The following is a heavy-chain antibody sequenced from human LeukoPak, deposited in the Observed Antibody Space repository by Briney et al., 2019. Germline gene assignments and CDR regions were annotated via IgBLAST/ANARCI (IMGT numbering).Heavy chain of an antibody. D-gene: IGHD5-12*01. J-gene: IGHJ4*02. CDR1: GGSISSGGYS. CDR2: ICHSGST. Sequence: PSETLSLTCAVSGGSISSGGYSWSWIRQPPGKGLEWIGYICHSGSTYYNPSLKSRVTISVDRSKNQFSLKLSSVTAADTAVYYCARVYSGYDYYYFDYWGQGTLVTVSS. CDR3: ARVYSGYDYYYFDY. V-gene: IGHV4-30-2*01.